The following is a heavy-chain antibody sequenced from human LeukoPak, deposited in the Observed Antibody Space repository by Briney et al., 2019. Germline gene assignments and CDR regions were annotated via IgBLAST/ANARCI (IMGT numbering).Heavy chain of an antibody. CDR1: GFTFSDYY. CDR3: ARGFGGGLRRLRGYYYYGMDV. V-gene: IGHV3-11*06. D-gene: IGHD4-17*01. J-gene: IGHJ6*02. CDR2: ISSSSSYT. Sequence: GGSLRLSCAASGFTFSDYYMSWIRQAPGKGLEWVSYISSSSSYTNYADSVKGRFTISRDNAKNSLYLQMNSLRAEDTAVYYCARGFGGGLRRLRGYYYYGMDVWGQGTTVTVSS.